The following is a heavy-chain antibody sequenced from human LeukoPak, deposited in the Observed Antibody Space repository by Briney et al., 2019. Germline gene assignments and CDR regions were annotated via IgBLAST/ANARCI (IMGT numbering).Heavy chain of an antibody. D-gene: IGHD6-19*01. CDR1: GGTFSSYA. CDR2: IIPIFGTA. V-gene: IGHV1-69*01. Sequence: SVKVSCKASGGTFSSYAISWVRQAPGQGLEWMGGIIPIFGTANYAQKFQGRVTITADESTCTAYMGLSSLRSEDTAVYYCARDSGRGVAGNLDYWGQGTLVTVSS. J-gene: IGHJ4*02. CDR3: ARDSGRGVAGNLDY.